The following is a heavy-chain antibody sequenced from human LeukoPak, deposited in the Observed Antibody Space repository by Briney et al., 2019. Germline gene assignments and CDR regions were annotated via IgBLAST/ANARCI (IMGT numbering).Heavy chain of an antibody. D-gene: IGHD7-27*01. J-gene: IGHJ3*02. CDR3: ATDRTGDMGGYAFDI. CDR1: GYTLTELS. V-gene: IGHV1-24*01. CDR2: FDPEDGET. Sequence: ASVKVSCKVSGYTLTELSMHWVRQAPGKGLEWMGGFDPEDGETIYAQKFQGRVTMTEDTSTDTAYVELGSLRSEDTAVYYCATDRTGDMGGYAFDIWGQGTMVTVSS.